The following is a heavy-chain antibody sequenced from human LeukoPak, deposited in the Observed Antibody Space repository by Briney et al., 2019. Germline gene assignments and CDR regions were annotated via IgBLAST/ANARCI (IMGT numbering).Heavy chain of an antibody. CDR3: ARQRDYGDYDS. V-gene: IGHV5-51*01. Sequence: GASLQISRKGSGYIFTTYWIGWVRQMPGKGLEWMGIIYPGDSDTRYSPSFQGQVTISADKSISTAYLQWSSLNASDTAMYYCARQRDYGDYDSWGQGILVTVSS. J-gene: IGHJ5*01. CDR2: IYPGDSDT. CDR1: GYIFTTYW. D-gene: IGHD4-17*01.